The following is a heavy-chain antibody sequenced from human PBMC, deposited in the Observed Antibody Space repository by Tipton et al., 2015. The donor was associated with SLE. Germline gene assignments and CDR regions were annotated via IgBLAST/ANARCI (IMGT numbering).Heavy chain of an antibody. J-gene: IGHJ3*02. V-gene: IGHV4-34*01. D-gene: IGHD6-19*01. CDR1: GGSFSGYY. Sequence: TLSLTCAVYGGSFSGYYWSWIRQPPGKGLEWIGEITHSGSTNYNPSLKSRVTISVDTSKNQFSLKLSSVTAADTAVYYCARVRYSSGWTDAFDIWGQGTVVTVSS. CDR2: ITHSGST. CDR3: ARVRYSSGWTDAFDI.